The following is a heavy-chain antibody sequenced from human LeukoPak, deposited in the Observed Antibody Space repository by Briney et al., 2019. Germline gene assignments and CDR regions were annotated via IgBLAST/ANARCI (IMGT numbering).Heavy chain of an antibody. J-gene: IGHJ4*02. CDR2: ISSSGSTI. D-gene: IGHD3-22*01. Sequence: GGSLRLSCAASGFTFSDYYMGWIRQAPGKGLEWVSYISSSGSTIYYADSVKGRFTISRDNAKNSLYLQMNSLRAEDTAVYYCARTGKYYDSSGYYDYWGQGTLVTVPS. CDR3: ARTGKYYDSSGYYDY. CDR1: GFTFSDYY. V-gene: IGHV3-11*01.